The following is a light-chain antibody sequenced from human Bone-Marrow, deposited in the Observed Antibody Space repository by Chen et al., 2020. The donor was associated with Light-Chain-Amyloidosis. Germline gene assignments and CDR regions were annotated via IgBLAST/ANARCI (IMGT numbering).Light chain of an antibody. V-gene: IGLV3-21*02. CDR1: NIGSTS. J-gene: IGLJ3*02. CDR2: DDS. CDR3: QVWDRSSDRPV. Sequence: SYVLTQPSSVSVAPGQTATIACGGNNIGSTSVHWYQQTPGQAPLLVVYDDSARPSAIPARLSGSNSGNTATLTVSRVEAGDEADYYCQVWDRSSDRPVFGGGTKLTVL.